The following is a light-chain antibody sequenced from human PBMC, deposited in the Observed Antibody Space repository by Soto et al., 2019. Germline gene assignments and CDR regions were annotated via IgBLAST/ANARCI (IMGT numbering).Light chain of an antibody. J-gene: IGLJ2*01. V-gene: IGLV1-40*01. CDR3: QSWDTSLSGSV. Sequence: QSVLTQPPSVSWAPGQRVTISCTGSSSNIGAGYDVNWYQQLPGTAPKLLIYGNTNRPSGVPDRFSGSKSGTSGSLAISGLQTEDEAEYYCQSWDTSLSGSVFGGGTKLTVL. CDR2: GNT. CDR1: SSNIGAGYD.